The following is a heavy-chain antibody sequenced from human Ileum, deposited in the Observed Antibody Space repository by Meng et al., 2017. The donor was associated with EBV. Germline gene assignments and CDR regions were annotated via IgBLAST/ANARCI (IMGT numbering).Heavy chain of an antibody. Sequence: QTTLKESVPTQMKPTQTPTLTCTCPGFSLSTSGLGVGWIRQPPGKALEWLALIYWDDDKRYSPSLKSRLTITKDTSKNQVVLTMTNMDPVDTATYYCAHSDPLEMATCFDYWGQGTLVTVSS. CDR3: AHSDPLEMATCFDY. J-gene: IGHJ4*02. V-gene: IGHV2-5*02. D-gene: IGHD5-24*01. CDR2: IYWDDDK. CDR1: GFSLSTSGLG.